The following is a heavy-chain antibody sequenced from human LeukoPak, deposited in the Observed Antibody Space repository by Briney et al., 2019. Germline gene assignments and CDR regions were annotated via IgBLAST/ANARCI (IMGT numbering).Heavy chain of an antibody. Sequence: GSLRLSCAASGFTFSSYWMSWVRQAPGKGLEWVANIKQDGSEKYYVDSVKGRFTISRDNAKNSLYLQMNSLRAGDTAVYYCASSYSSSWVSYFDYWGQGTLVTVSS. D-gene: IGHD6-13*01. CDR2: IKQDGSEK. CDR1: GFTFSSYW. CDR3: ASSYSSSWVSYFDY. J-gene: IGHJ4*02. V-gene: IGHV3-7*03.